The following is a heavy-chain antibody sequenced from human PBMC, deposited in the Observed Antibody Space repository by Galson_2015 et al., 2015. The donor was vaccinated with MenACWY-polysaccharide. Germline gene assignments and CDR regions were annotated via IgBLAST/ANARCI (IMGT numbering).Heavy chain of an antibody. CDR3: VKGGWADN. Sequence: SLRLSCAASGFNFSIYVMTWVRQAPGKGLEWVSAISSDSDTAYYTDSVRGRFTISRGNSKDTVHLQMDSLRAEDTAVYYCVKGGWADNWGQGTLVTVSS. J-gene: IGHJ4*02. D-gene: IGHD1-26*01. V-gene: IGHV3-23*01. CDR2: ISSDSDTA. CDR1: GFNFSIYV.